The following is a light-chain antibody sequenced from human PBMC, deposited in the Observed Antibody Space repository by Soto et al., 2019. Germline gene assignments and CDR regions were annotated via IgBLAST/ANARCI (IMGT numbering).Light chain of an antibody. CDR1: QSISRY. CDR3: QQRSNWPST. J-gene: IGKJ4*01. CDR2: DAS. Sequence: EIVLTQSPATLSLSPGDRATLSCRASQSISRYLAWYQQKPGQAPRLLIYDASKRAAGSPAGYSASGSGTDFTLTITSLEPEDFAVYYCQQRSNWPSTFGGGTKVEIK. V-gene: IGKV3-11*01.